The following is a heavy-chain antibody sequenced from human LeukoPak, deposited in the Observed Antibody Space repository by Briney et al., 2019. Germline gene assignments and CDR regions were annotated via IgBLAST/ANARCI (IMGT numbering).Heavy chain of an antibody. CDR2: IISSSSTI. Sequence: GGALSLSFAASGFTFSSYSMNWVRPAPGKGLEWVSYIISSSSTIYYADSVKGRFTISRDNAKNSLYLQMNSLRAEDTAVYYCARERYCSSTSCYMYFDYWGQGTLVTVSS. V-gene: IGHV3-48*04. CDR3: ARERYCSSTSCYMYFDY. D-gene: IGHD2-2*02. CDR1: GFTFSSYS. J-gene: IGHJ4*02.